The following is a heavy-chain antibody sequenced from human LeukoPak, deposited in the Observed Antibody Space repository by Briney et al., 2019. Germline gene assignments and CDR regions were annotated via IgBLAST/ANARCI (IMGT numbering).Heavy chain of an antibody. Sequence: SQTLSLTCAVSGGSISSGGYSWSWIRQPPWKGLEWIGYIYHSGSTYYNPSLKSRVTISVDRSKNQFSLKLSSVTAADTAVYYCARSGVDSFDYWGQGTLVTVSS. CDR1: GGSISSGGYS. CDR2: IYHSGST. CDR3: ARSGVDSFDY. D-gene: IGHD5-12*01. V-gene: IGHV4-30-2*01. J-gene: IGHJ4*02.